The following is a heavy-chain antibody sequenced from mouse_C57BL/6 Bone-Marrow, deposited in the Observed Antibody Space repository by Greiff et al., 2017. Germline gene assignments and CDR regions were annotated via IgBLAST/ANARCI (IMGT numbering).Heavy chain of an antibody. Sequence: EVQLQESGGGLVTPGGSLKLSCAASGFTFSSYAMSWVRQTPEKRLEWVATISDGGSYTYYPDNVKGRFPISRDNAKNNLYLQMSHLKSEDTAMYYCAIVAYGFYAMDYWGQGTSVTVAS. V-gene: IGHV5-4*01. CDR3: AIVAYGFYAMDY. CDR1: GFTFSSYA. D-gene: IGHD2-2*01. J-gene: IGHJ4*01. CDR2: ISDGGSYT.